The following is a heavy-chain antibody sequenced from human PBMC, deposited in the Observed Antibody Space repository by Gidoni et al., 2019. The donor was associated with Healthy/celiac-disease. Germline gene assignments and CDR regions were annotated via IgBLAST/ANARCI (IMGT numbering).Heavy chain of an antibody. J-gene: IGHJ4*02. CDR3: AKVRNRRWLQLNYFDY. D-gene: IGHD5-12*01. CDR1: GFTFDDYT. V-gene: IGHV3-43*01. CDR2: ISWDGGST. Sequence: EVQLVESGGVVVQPGGSLRLSCAASGFTFDDYTMHWVRQAPGKGLEWVSLISWDGGSTYYADSVKGRFTISRDNSKNSLYLQMNSLRTEDTALYYCAKVRNRRWLQLNYFDYWGQGTLVTVSS.